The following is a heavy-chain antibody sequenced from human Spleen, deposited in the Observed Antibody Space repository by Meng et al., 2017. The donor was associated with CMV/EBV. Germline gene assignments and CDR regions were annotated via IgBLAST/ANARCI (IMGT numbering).Heavy chain of an antibody. J-gene: IGHJ4*02. CDR2: ISYDGSNK. V-gene: IGHV3-30-3*01. D-gene: IGHD3-3*01. Sequence: GESLKISCAASGFTFSSYAMYWVRQAPGKGLEWVAVISYDGSNKYYAESLKGRFTISRDNSKNTLYLQMNSLRAEDTAVYYCAREYYDFSLVDFWGQGTLVTVSS. CDR1: GFTFSSYA. CDR3: AREYYDFSLVDF.